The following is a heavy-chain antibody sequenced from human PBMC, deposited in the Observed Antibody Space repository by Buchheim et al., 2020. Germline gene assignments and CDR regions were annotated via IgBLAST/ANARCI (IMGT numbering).Heavy chain of an antibody. Sequence: QVQLVESGGGVVQPGRSLRLSCAASGFTFCSYGMHWVCQAPGKGLEWVAVISYDGSNKYYADSVKGRFTLSRDTSKHTLYLQMNSLRAEDTAVYYCAILHESAGNYYFDYWGQGTL. J-gene: IGHJ4*02. D-gene: IGHD4-23*01. CDR2: ISYDGSNK. CDR1: GFTFCSYG. V-gene: IGHV3-30*03. CDR3: AILHESAGNYYFDY.